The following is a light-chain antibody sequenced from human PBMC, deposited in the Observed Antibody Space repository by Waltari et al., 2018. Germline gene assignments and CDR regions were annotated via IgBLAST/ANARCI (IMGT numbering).Light chain of an antibody. CDR3: QQYYNTPLT. CDR2: WAS. CDR1: ESVLYSPNNKNH. V-gene: IGKV4-1*01. J-gene: IGKJ4*01. Sequence: DIVMTQSPESLPVSLGERATINCQSRESVLYSPNNKNHLAWYQQKPGPPPKLLIYWASTRKSGVPDRFSGSGSETDFTLTVSSLQAEDVAVYYCQQYYNTPLTFGGGTKVEIK.